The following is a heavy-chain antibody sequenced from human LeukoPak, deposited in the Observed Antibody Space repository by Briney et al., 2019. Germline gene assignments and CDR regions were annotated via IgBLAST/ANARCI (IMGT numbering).Heavy chain of an antibody. CDR1: GFTFSSYS. CDR2: ISSGSSYI. Sequence: GGSLRLSCAASGFTFSSYSMNWVRQAPGKGLEWVSSISSGSSYIYYADSVKGRFTISRDNAKNSLYLQMNSLRAEDTAVYYCAKELGGSGSYYFRWFDPWGQGTLVTVSS. V-gene: IGHV3-21*01. D-gene: IGHD3-10*01. CDR3: AKELGGSGSYYFRWFDP. J-gene: IGHJ5*02.